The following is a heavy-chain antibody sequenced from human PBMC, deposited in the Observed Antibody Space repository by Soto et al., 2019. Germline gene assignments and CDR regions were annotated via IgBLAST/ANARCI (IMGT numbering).Heavy chain of an antibody. CDR3: ARRNAPEGSYCGGDCYSDY. CDR1: GYSFTSYW. D-gene: IGHD2-21*02. J-gene: IGHJ4*02. CDR2: IYPGGSDT. V-gene: IGHV5-51*01. Sequence: GESLKISCKGSGYSFTSYWIGWVRQMPGKGLEWMGIIYPGGSDTRYSPSFQGQFTISAAKSISTAYLQWSSLKASDTAMYYCARRNAPEGSYCGGDCYSDYWGQGTLVTVSS.